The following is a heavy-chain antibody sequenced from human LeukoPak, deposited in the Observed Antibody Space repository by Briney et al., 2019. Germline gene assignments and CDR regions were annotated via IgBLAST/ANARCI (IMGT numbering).Heavy chain of an antibody. CDR1: GFTFSSYG. Sequence: GGSLRLSCAASGFTFSSYGMHWVRQAPGKGLEWVAFIRYEGSNKYYADSVKGRFTISRDNAKNSLYLQMNSLRAEDTAVYYCARDVPPGIAAAGTSDYWGQGTLVTVSS. CDR3: ARDVPPGIAAAGTSDY. J-gene: IGHJ4*02. D-gene: IGHD6-13*01. V-gene: IGHV3-30*02. CDR2: IRYEGSNK.